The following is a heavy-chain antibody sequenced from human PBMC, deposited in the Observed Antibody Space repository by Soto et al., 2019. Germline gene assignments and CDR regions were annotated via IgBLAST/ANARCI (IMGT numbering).Heavy chain of an antibody. CDR3: AKNVLRYFDRSYYFDY. CDR2: ISAYNGNT. J-gene: IGHJ4*02. CDR1: GYTFTSYG. V-gene: IGHV1-18*01. Sequence: GASVKVSCKASGYTFTSYGISWVRQAPGQGLEWMGWISAYNGNTNYAQKLQGRVTMTTDTSTSTAYMELRSLRSDDTAVYYCAKNVLRYFDRSYYFDYWGQGTLVTVSS. D-gene: IGHD3-9*01.